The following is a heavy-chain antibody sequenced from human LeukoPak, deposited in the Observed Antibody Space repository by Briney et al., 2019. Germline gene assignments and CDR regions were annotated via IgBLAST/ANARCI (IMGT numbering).Heavy chain of an antibody. CDR1: GFTFSSYD. Sequence: GGSLRLSCAASGFTFSSYDMYWVRQAPGKGLEWVAVISYDGSNKYYADSVKGRFTISRDNSKNTIYLQMNSLRAEDTAVYYCAREPPWSHIVVVPAAPEDYWGQGTLVTVSS. J-gene: IGHJ4*02. D-gene: IGHD2-2*01. V-gene: IGHV3-30-3*01. CDR3: AREPPWSHIVVVPAAPEDY. CDR2: ISYDGSNK.